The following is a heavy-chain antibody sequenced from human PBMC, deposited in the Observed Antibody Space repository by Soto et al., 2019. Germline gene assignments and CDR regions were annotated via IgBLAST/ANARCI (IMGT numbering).Heavy chain of an antibody. CDR1: GFTFSDYW. V-gene: IGHV3-74*01. Sequence: EVQLVESGGGLVQPGGSLRLSCVASGFTFSDYWMHWVRQAPGKGLVWVSRIKFDGSITSHADSVKGQFTISRDNARNTVHLQMYSLRAEDTGIYYCARGLRNYYGVDVWGQGTTVTVSS. D-gene: IGHD4-17*01. J-gene: IGHJ6*02. CDR2: IKFDGSIT. CDR3: ARGLRNYYGVDV.